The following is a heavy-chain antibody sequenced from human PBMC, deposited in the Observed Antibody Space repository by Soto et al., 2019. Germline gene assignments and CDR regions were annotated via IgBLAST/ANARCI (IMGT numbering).Heavy chain of an antibody. J-gene: IGHJ3*01. CDR1: GGTFSNYA. D-gene: IGHD5-12*01. Sequence: QVQLVQSGAEVKRPGSSVKVSCKASGGTFSNYAISWVRQAPGQGLEWMGGIIPSFGTPIYAQRFQGRITITADESTGTAYMELSSLRSEDTALYYCARHDYADRTFDLWGQGTKVTVSS. CDR3: ARHDYADRTFDL. V-gene: IGHV1-69*01. CDR2: IIPSFGTP.